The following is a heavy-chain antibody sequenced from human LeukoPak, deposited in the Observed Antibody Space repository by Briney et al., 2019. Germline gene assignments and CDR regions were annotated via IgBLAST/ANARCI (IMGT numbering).Heavy chain of an antibody. CDR3: ASATVTTWAPDGHMDV. CDR2: IIPMFGTT. D-gene: IGHD4-11*01. V-gene: IGHV1-69*05. CDR1: GGTFSNYA. J-gene: IGHJ6*03. Sequence: VASVKVSCKASGGTFSNYAISWVRQAPGQGLEWMGRIIPMFGTTNYAQKFQGRVTITTDESTSTAYMEVSSLRIEDTAVYYCASATVTTWAPDGHMDVWGKGTTVTVSS.